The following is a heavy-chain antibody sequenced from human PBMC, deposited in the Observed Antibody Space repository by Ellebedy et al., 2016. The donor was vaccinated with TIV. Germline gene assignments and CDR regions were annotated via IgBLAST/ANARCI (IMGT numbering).Heavy chain of an antibody. V-gene: IGHV3-23*01. CDR2: ITGGGYTT. D-gene: IGHD2-21*01. J-gene: IGHJ4*02. CDR1: GFTFSSHG. Sequence: PGGSLRLSFAASGFTFSSHGMAWVRQAPGKGLEWLSGITGGGYTTYYADSVKGRFTISIDNSTNTLFLQLSSLRAEDTAVFDCVRVMWPVPVPVDPFDYWGQGTPVTVSS. CDR3: VRVMWPVPVPVDPFDY.